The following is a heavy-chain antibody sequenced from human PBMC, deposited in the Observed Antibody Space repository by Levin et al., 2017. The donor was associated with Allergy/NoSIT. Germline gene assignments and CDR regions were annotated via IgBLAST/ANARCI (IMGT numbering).Heavy chain of an antibody. CDR1: GFIFSSYW. CDR3: ARDLPYSYGPKFDY. Sequence: GESLKISCAASGFIFSSYWISWVRQAPGKGLEWVANIKQDGSEKYYVDSVKGRFTISRDNAKTSLYLQMNSLRAEDTAVYYCARDLPYSYGPKFDYWGQGTLVTVSS. CDR2: IKQDGSEK. V-gene: IGHV3-7*01. J-gene: IGHJ4*02. D-gene: IGHD5-18*01.